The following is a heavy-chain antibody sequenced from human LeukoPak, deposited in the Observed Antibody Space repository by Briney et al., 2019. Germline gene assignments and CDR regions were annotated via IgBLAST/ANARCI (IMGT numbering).Heavy chain of an antibody. CDR1: GGSISSSSYY. CDR3: ARILDGSGSYYTYYYYYYMDV. CDR2: IYYSGST. J-gene: IGHJ6*03. D-gene: IGHD3-10*01. Sequence: SETLSLTCTVSGGSISSSSYYWGWIRQPPGKGLEWIGSIYYSGSTYYNPSLKSRVTISVDTSKNQFSLKLSSVTAADTAVYYCARILDGSGSYYTYYYYYYMDVWGKGTTVTISS. V-gene: IGHV4-39*07.